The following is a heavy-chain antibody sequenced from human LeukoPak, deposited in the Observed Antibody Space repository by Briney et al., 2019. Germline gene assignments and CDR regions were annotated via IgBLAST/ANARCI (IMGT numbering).Heavy chain of an antibody. CDR3: ARGQGIGCSSTSCYVPVRYFDY. V-gene: IGHV4-34*01. CDR1: VDPFCGYY. D-gene: IGHD2-2*01. J-gene: IGHJ4*02. CDR2: INHRGST. Sequence: SVPVSLLCALYVDPFCGYYWSWPPHPPGKGLEWIGEINHRGSTNYNPSLKSRVTISVDTSKNQFSLKLSSVTAADTAVYYCARGQGIGCSSTSCYVPVRYFDYWGQGTLVTVSS.